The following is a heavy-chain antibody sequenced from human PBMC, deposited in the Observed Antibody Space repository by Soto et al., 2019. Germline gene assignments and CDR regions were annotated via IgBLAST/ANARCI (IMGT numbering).Heavy chain of an antibody. Sequence: GGSLRLSCAASGFTFSNAWMSWVRQAPGKGLEWVGRIKSKTDGGTTDYAAPVKGRFTISRDDSKNTLYLQMNSLKTEDTAVYYCTADLYSNYGWFDPWGQGTLVTVSS. V-gene: IGHV3-15*01. J-gene: IGHJ5*02. CDR2: IKSKTDGGTT. CDR1: GFTFSNAW. D-gene: IGHD4-4*01. CDR3: TADLYSNYGWFDP.